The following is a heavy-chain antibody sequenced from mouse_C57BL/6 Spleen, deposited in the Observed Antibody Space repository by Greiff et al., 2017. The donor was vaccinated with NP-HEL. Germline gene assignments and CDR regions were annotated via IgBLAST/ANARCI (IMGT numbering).Heavy chain of an antibody. CDR1: GYTFTDYY. V-gene: IGHV1-76*01. J-gene: IGHJ1*03. D-gene: IGHD3-1*01. Sequence: VQLQQSGAELVRPGASVKLSCKASGYTFTDYYINWVKQRPGQGLEWIARIYPGSGNTYYNEKFKGKATLTAEKSSSTAYMQLSSLTSEDSAVYFCARDSGPFDVWGTGTTVTVSS. CDR3: ARDSGPFDV. CDR2: IYPGSGNT.